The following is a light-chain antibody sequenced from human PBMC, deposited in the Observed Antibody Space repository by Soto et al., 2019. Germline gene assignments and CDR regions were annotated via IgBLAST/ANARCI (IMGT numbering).Light chain of an antibody. CDR1: KSVYRN. CDR2: HAS. CDR3: QQFNQWPPFT. V-gene: IGKV3-15*01. J-gene: IGKJ3*01. Sequence: EVVMTQSPATLSVSPGEGVTLSCRASKSVYRNLAWYQQRPGQAPRLLIFHASTRATGVPARFTGSGSGTEFTLTISSLQSEDFGVYYCQQFNQWPPFTFGPGTTVDIK.